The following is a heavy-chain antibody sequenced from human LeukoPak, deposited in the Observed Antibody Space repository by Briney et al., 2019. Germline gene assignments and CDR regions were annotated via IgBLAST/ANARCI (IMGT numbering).Heavy chain of an antibody. CDR3: ARDSSDSSGYYYSEFDY. Sequence: ASVKVSCRASGYIFTSYYMHWVRQAAGQGREWMGIINLSGGSKSYAQRLQGRVTMTRDTSTSTVYMELSSLRSEDTAVYYCARDSSDSSGYYYSEFDYWGQGTLVTVSS. CDR1: GYIFTSYY. V-gene: IGHV1-46*01. D-gene: IGHD3-22*01. J-gene: IGHJ4*02. CDR2: INLSGGSK.